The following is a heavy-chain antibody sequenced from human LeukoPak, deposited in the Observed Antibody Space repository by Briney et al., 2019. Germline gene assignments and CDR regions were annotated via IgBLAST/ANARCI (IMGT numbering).Heavy chain of an antibody. D-gene: IGHD6-13*01. CDR2: INWNDDK. V-gene: IGHV2-5*01. Sequence: SGPTLVNPTQTLTLTCTFSGFSLSTSGVGVGWIRQPPGKALEWLALINWNDDKRFTPSLKSRLTITKDTSKNQVVLTMTNMDPVDTATYYCAQTRGDSGDWYGANCFDPWGQGTLVTVSS. CDR1: GFSLSTSGVG. J-gene: IGHJ5*02. CDR3: AQTRGDSGDWYGANCFDP.